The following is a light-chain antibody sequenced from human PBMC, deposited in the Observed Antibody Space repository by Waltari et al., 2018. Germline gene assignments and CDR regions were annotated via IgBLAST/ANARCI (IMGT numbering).Light chain of an antibody. V-gene: IGLV1-44*01. CDR2: SNN. CDR3: AAWDDSLNAYV. J-gene: IGLJ1*01. CDR1: RSNVGSNT. Sequence: QSLLTQPPSASGTPGKTVTIACSGSRSNVGSNTVNWFPQVPGTAPKLLIYSNNQRPSGVPDRFSGSKSGPTASLAISGLQSEDEADYYCAAWDDSLNAYVFGTGTQVPVL.